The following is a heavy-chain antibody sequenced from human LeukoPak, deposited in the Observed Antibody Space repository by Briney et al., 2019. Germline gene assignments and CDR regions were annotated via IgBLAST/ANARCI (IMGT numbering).Heavy chain of an antibody. CDR3: AKEYSSSWGNFDF. CDR1: GFTFDDYA. Sequence: PGGSLRLSCAASGFTFDDYAMHWGRQAPGKGLEWVSVISWNSGSIGYADSVKGRFTISRDNAKNSLYMQMNSLRAEDTALYYCAKEYSSSWGNFDFWGQGTLVTVSS. CDR2: ISWNSGSI. D-gene: IGHD6-13*01. V-gene: IGHV3-9*01. J-gene: IGHJ4*02.